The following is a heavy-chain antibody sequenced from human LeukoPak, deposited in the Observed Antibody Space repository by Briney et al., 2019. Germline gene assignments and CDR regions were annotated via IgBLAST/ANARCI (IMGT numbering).Heavy chain of an antibody. CDR1: GFTFSSYG. CDR3: ARHRSGGSQDDAFDI. J-gene: IGHJ3*02. Sequence: GGSLRLSCAASGFTFSSYGMTWVRQAPGKGLEWVADIKQDGSEKYYVHSVKGRFTISRQNAKNSLFLQMNSLRAEDTAVYYCARHRSGGSQDDAFDIWGQGTMVTVSS. V-gene: IGHV3-7*01. D-gene: IGHD2-15*01. CDR2: IKQDGSEK.